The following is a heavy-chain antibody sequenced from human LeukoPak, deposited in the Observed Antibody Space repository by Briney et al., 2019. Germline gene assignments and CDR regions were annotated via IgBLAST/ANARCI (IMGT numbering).Heavy chain of an antibody. D-gene: IGHD1-26*01. J-gene: IGHJ4*02. V-gene: IGHV1-8*03. CDR2: MNLNSGNT. CDR1: GYTFTSYD. Sequence: ASVKVSCKASGYTFTSYDINWVRQATGQGLEWMGWMNLNSGNTGYAQKFQGRVTITRNTSISTAYMELTSLRSEDTAVYYCARARSGSYLKGGDYWGQGTLVTVSS. CDR3: ARARSGSYLKGGDY.